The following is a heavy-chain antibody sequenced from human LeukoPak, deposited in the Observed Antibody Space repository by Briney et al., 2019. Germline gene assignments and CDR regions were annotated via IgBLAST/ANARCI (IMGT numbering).Heavy chain of an antibody. Sequence: PSETLSLTCTVSGGSISSSSYYWGWIRQPPGKGLEWIGNLYYSGSTYYSPSLKSRVTISVDTSKNQFSLKLSSVTAADTAVYYCASRKLGNDYWGQGTLVTVSS. D-gene: IGHD7-27*01. CDR3: ASRKLGNDY. CDR2: LYYSGST. CDR1: GGSISSSSYY. V-gene: IGHV4-39*07. J-gene: IGHJ4*02.